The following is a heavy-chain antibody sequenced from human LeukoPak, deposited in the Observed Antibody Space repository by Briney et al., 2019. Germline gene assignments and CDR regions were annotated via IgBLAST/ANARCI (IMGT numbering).Heavy chain of an antibody. CDR1: GGSISSYC. Sequence: SETLSLTCTVSGGSISSYCWSWIRQPPGKGLEWIGYIYYSGSTNYNPSLRSRVTISVDTSKNQFSLKLSSVTAADTAVYYCARVLGYCSGGGCSEYFQHWGQGTLVTVSS. D-gene: IGHD2-15*01. CDR3: ARVLGYCSGGGCSEYFQH. CDR2: IYYSGST. V-gene: IGHV4-59*01. J-gene: IGHJ1*01.